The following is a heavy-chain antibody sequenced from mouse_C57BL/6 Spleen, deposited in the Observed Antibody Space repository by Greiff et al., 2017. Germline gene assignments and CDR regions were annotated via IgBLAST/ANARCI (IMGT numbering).Heavy chain of an antibody. CDR3: ARRRAYSNYDAMDY. Sequence: QVQLQQPGAELVKPGASVKMSCKASGYTFTSYWITWVKQRPGQGLEWIGDIYPGSGSTNYNEKFKSKATLTVDTSSSTAYMQLSSLTSEDSAVXYCARRRAYSNYDAMDYWGQGTSVTVSS. D-gene: IGHD2-5*01. CDR1: GYTFTSYW. J-gene: IGHJ4*01. V-gene: IGHV1-55*01. CDR2: IYPGSGST.